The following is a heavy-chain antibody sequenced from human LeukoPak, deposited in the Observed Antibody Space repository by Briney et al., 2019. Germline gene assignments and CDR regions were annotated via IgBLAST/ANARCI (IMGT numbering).Heavy chain of an antibody. D-gene: IGHD1-26*01. J-gene: IGHJ4*02. V-gene: IGHV4-4*07. CDR2: IYTSGIT. CDR3: AIVGATTGGGYFDY. CDR1: GGSISSYY. Sequence: SETLSLTCTVSGGSISSYYWNWIRQPAGKGLEWIGRIYTSGITNYNPPLKSRVTMSVDTSKNQFSLKLSSLTAADTAVYYCAIVGATTGGGYFDYWGQGTLVTVSS.